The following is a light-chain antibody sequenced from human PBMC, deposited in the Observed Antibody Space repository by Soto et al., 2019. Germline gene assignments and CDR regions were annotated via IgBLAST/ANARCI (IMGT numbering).Light chain of an antibody. J-gene: IGKJ4*01. V-gene: IGKV3-20*01. CDR1: QSVSSSY. CDR2: GAS. CDR3: QQYGSSPLT. Sequence: EIVLTQSPGTLSLSPGERATLSCRASQSVSSSYLAWYQQKPGQAPRLLIYGASSRATGIPDRFSSSGSGTDFTLTISRLAPEDFAVYYCQQYGSSPLTFGGGTKVDIK.